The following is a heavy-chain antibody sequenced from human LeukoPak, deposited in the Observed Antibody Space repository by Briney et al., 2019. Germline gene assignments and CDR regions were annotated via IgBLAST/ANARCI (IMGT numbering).Heavy chain of an antibody. D-gene: IGHD3-22*01. V-gene: IGHV4-34*01. CDR2: INHSGST. CDR1: GGSFSGYY. J-gene: IGHJ3*02. Sequence: PSETLSLTCAVYGGSFSGYYWSWIRQPPGKGLEWIGEINHSGSTNYNPSLKSRVTISVDTSKNQFSLKLSSVTAADTAVYYCARYVYYYDSSGSEPKDAFDMWGQGTMVTVSS. CDR3: ARYVYYYDSSGSEPKDAFDM.